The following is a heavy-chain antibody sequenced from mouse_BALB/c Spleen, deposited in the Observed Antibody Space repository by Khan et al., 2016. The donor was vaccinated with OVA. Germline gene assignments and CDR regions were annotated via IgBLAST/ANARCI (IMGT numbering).Heavy chain of an antibody. Sequence: DLVKPGASVKLFCKASGYTFTSHWINWIKPRPGQGLEWIGRIASGSGCSSFNEMFKGKATLTLDTSSSTAYIQLSSLSSEDSAVYFCARENYYGRTCYAMDYWGQGTSVTVSS. J-gene: IGHJ4*01. CDR2: IASGSGCS. CDR1: GYTFTSHW. V-gene: IGHV1S41*01. D-gene: IGHD1-1*01. CDR3: ARENYYGRTCYAMDY.